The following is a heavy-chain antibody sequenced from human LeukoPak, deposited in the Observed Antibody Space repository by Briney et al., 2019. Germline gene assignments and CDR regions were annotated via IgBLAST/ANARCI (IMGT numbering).Heavy chain of an antibody. CDR2: ISWNSGSI. J-gene: IGHJ6*03. CDR3: AKSMSRYDFWSGYPPPYYYYYMDV. V-gene: IGHV3-9*03. CDR1: GFTFDDYA. Sequence: PGRSLRLSCAASGFTFDDYAMHWVRQAPGKGLEWVSGISWNSGSIGYADSVKGRFTISRDNAKNSLYLQMNSLRAEDMALYYCAKSMSRYDFWSGYPPPYYYYYMDVWGKGTTVTVSS. D-gene: IGHD3-3*01.